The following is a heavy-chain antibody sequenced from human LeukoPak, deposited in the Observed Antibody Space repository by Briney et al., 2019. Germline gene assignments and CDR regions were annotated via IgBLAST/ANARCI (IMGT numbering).Heavy chain of an antibody. Sequence: GTSVKVSCKASGFTFTTSAVQWVRQARGQRLEWIGWIVVGSGNTNYAQKFQERVTITRDMSTSTAYMELSSLRSEDTAVYYCARTFYDFWSGYYGSSYYYYMDVWGKGTTVTVSS. CDR1: GFTFTTSA. CDR3: ARTFYDFWSGYYGSSYYYYMDV. CDR2: IVVGSGNT. V-gene: IGHV1-58*01. J-gene: IGHJ6*03. D-gene: IGHD3-3*01.